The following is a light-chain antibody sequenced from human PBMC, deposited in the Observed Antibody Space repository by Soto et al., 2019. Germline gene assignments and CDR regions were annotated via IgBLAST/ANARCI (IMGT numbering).Light chain of an antibody. CDR1: QSVSSSY. J-gene: IGKJ5*01. V-gene: IGKV3-15*01. CDR2: DVS. CDR3: QQYNNWPFS. Sequence: EIVLTQSPGTLSLSPGERATVSCSASQSVSSSYLAWYQQKPGQAPRLLIYDVSIRATGVPARFSGTGSETDFTLTMSGLQSEDSAVYFCQQYNNWPFSFGQGTRLEIK.